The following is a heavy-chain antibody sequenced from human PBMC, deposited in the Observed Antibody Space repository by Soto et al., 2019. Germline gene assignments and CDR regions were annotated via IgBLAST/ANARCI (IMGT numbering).Heavy chain of an antibody. CDR1: GFTFSSYS. D-gene: IGHD2-15*01. J-gene: IGHJ6*02. CDR3: ARDDGGYYYYGMDV. V-gene: IGHV3-48*02. Sequence: EVQLVESGGGLVQPGGSLRLSCAASGFTFSSYSMNWVRQAPGKGLEWVSYISSSSSTIYYADSVKGRFTISRDNAKNALYLQMNSLRDEDTAVYYCARDDGGYYYYGMDVWGQGTTVTVSS. CDR2: ISSSSSTI.